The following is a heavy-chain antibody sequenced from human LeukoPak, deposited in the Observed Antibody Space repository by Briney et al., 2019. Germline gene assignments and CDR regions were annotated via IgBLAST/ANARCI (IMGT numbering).Heavy chain of an antibody. CDR2: ISWNSGSI. D-gene: IGHD2-2*01. V-gene: IGHV3-9*03. CDR1: GFTFDDYA. J-gene: IGHJ4*02. CDR3: AKSEGSSTGPFDY. Sequence: GGSLRLSCAASGFTFDDYAMHWVRQAPGKGLEWVSGISWNSGSIGYADSVKGRFTISRDNAKNSLYLQMNSLRAEDMALYYCAKSEGSSTGPFDYWGQGTLVTVSS.